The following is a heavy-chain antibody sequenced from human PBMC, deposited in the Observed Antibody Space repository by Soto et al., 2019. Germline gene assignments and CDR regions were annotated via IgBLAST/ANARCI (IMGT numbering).Heavy chain of an antibody. J-gene: IGHJ4*02. Sequence: QVQLVQSGAEVREPGASVKVSCKASGYSFTSLDINWVRQTAGQGLEWMGWMQPSTGRTGYAQKFQSRVTMTRDTSINTAYMELTTLTPDATTFYYCARGVSAGVDYWGQGTLVTVSS. CDR2: MQPSTGRT. D-gene: IGHD6-19*01. CDR1: GYSFTSLD. V-gene: IGHV1-8*01. CDR3: ARGVSAGVDY.